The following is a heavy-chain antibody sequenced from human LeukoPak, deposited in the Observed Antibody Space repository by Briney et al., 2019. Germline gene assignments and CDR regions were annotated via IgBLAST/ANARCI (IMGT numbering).Heavy chain of an antibody. V-gene: IGHV3-23*01. J-gene: IGHJ4*02. D-gene: IGHD2-2*01. CDR2: ISGSGGST. Sequence: GGSLRLSCAASGFTFSSYAMSWVRQAPGKGLEWVSAISGSGGSTYYADSVKGRFTISRDNAKNSLYLQMNSLRAEDMALYYCAKGYCSSTSCHFDYWGQGTLVTVSS. CDR1: GFTFSSYA. CDR3: AKGYCSSTSCHFDY.